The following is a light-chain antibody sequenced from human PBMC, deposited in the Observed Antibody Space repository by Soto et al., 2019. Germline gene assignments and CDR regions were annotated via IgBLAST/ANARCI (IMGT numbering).Light chain of an antibody. V-gene: IGKV3-20*01. Sequence: ETVMTHSPGTLSVSLGETATLSCRASQSVSIHLAWYQQKPGQPPTLLIYDASTRATGIPDRFSGSGSGTDFTLTISRLEPEDFAVYYCQEHASIFGQGTRLEIK. CDR2: DAS. J-gene: IGKJ5*01. CDR1: QSVSIH. CDR3: QEHASI.